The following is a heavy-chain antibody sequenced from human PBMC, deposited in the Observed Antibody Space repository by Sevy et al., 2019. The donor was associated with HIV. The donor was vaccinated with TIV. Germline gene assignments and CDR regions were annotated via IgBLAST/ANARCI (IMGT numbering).Heavy chain of an antibody. CDR3: ATAAYGTGIYGYFDY. CDR2: FDPEEGKT. J-gene: IGHJ4*01. D-gene: IGHD3-10*01. Sequence: ASVKVSCKVSGYSFTELSMHWVRQAPGKGVEWMGGFDPEEGKTISAQKFQGRLTMTEDTSTDTAYMELSSLRSEDTAVYYCATAAYGTGIYGYFDYWGHGSLVTVSS. V-gene: IGHV1-24*01. CDR1: GYSFTELS.